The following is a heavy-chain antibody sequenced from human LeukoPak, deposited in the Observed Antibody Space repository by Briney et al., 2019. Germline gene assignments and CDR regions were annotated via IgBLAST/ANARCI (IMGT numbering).Heavy chain of an antibody. J-gene: IGHJ4*02. CDR1: RGSFRGYY. Sequence: SETLSLTCAVQRGSFRGYYWFCIRQPPGKGLEWIGEINHSGSTNYNPSLKSRVTISVDTSKTQFSLKLSSVTAADTAIYYCARARTVAGTWLRYYFDDWGQGTLVTVSS. V-gene: IGHV4-34*01. CDR3: ARARTVAGTWLRYYFDD. CDR2: INHSGST. D-gene: IGHD6-19*01.